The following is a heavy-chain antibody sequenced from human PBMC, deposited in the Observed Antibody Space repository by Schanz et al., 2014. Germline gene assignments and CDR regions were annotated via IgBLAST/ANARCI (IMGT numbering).Heavy chain of an antibody. D-gene: IGHD5-12*01. CDR3: ARDGGRDGYNLAFDV. J-gene: IGHJ4*02. Sequence: EVQLVESGGGLIQPGGSLRLSCAVSGFTVNTNYMSWVRQAPGKGLEWISSMYINSGSTQYADSVKGRFIISRDSSKXXXFLQMNSLRAEDTAVYFCARDGGRDGYNLAFDVWGQGILVTVSS. CDR1: GFTVNTNY. V-gene: IGHV3-53*01. CDR2: MYINSGST.